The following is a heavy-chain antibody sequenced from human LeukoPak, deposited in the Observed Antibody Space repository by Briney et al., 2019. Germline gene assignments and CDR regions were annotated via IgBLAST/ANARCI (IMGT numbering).Heavy chain of an antibody. V-gene: IGHV3-23*01. Sequence: GGSLRLSCAASGFTFSSYAMSWVRQAPGKGLEWVSAISGSGGSTYYADSVKGRFTISRDNSKNTLYLQMNSLRAEDTAVYYCARDMGYYDSSGYYPTTDYWGQGTLVTVSS. CDR3: ARDMGYYDSSGYYPTTDY. J-gene: IGHJ4*02. D-gene: IGHD3-22*01. CDR2: ISGSGGST. CDR1: GFTFSSYA.